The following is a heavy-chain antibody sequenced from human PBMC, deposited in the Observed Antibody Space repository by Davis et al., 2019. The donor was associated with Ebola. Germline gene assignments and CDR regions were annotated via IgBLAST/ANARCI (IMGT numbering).Heavy chain of an antibody. CDR1: GFTFSSYW. V-gene: IGHV3-7*01. CDR2: IKQDGSEK. CDR3: ARVGPGYCSSTSCYKGGYFDY. Sequence: GESLKISCAASGFTFSSYWMSWVRQAQGKGLEWVANIKQDGSEKYYVDSVKGRFTISRDNAKNSLYLQMNSLRAEDTAVYYCARVGPGYCSSTSCYKGGYFDYWGQGTLVTVSS. J-gene: IGHJ4*02. D-gene: IGHD2-2*02.